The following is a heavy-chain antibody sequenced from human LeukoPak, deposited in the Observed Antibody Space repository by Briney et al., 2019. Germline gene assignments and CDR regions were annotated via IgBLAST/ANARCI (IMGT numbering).Heavy chain of an antibody. V-gene: IGHV4-59*08. D-gene: IGHD3-22*01. J-gene: IGHJ4*02. Sequence: SETLSLTCTVSGGSFNGYYWSWIRQSPGKGLESIGFISDSGVSNTSPSLKSRVTISLDTSRKQFSLKLRSVTAADTALYYCARQIRLDYYDSSGYYFDWWGQGTLVTVSS. CDR3: ARQIRLDYYDSSGYYFDW. CDR2: ISDSGVS. CDR1: GGSFNGYY.